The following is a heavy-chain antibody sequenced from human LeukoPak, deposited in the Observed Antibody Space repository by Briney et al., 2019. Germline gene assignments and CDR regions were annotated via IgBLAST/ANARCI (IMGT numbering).Heavy chain of an antibody. CDR1: GFTFSSYG. D-gene: IGHD6-13*01. CDR3: AKDRGHSSSWSKYYYYYGMDV. V-gene: IGHV3-30*18. CDR2: ISYDGSNK. J-gene: IGHJ6*02. Sequence: GGSLRLSCAASGFTFSSYGMHWVRQAAGKGLEWVAVISYDGSNKYYADSVKGRFTISRDNSKNTLYLQMNSLRAEDTAVYYCAKDRGHSSSWSKYYYYYGMDVWGQGTTVTVSS.